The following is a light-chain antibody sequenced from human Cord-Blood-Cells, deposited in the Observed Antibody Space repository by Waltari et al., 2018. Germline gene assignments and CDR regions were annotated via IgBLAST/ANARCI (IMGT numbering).Light chain of an antibody. CDR1: QIVLYSSNNKNS. Sequence: DIVMTQSPDSLAVSLGERATIHCKSSQIVLYSSNNKNSLAWYQQKPGQPPKLLIYWASTRESGVPDRFSGSGSGTDFTLTISSLQAEDVAVYYCQQYYRTPPIFTFGPGTKVDIK. CDR2: WAS. CDR3: QQYYRTPPIFT. J-gene: IGKJ3*01. V-gene: IGKV4-1*01.